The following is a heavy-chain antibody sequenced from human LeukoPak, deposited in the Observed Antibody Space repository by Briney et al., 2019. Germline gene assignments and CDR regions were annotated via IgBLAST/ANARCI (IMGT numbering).Heavy chain of an antibody. CDR3: ARRVGKAADGNPFDI. J-gene: IGHJ3*02. CDR1: GGSITYYY. Sequence: SETLSLSCTVSGGSITYYYWSWFRQPPGKGLEWIGYMYYSGSTDYNPSLKSRVTISVDTSKNQFSLKLRSVTAADRAVYYCARRVGKAADGNPFDIWGQGTMVTVSS. CDR2: MYYSGST. V-gene: IGHV4-59*08. D-gene: IGHD6-13*01.